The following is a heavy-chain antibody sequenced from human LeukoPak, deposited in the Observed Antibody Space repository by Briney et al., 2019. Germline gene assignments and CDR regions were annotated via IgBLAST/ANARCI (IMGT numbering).Heavy chain of an antibody. CDR2: ISSSSSYI. Sequence: GGSLRLSCAASGFTFSSYSMNWVRQAPGNGLEWVSSISSSSSYIYYADSVKGRFTISRDNAKNSLYLQMNSLRAEDTAVYYCARNRMGLFYDGMDVWGQGTTVTVSS. J-gene: IGHJ6*02. CDR3: ARNRMGLFYDGMDV. CDR1: GFTFSSYS. V-gene: IGHV3-21*01. D-gene: IGHD1-26*01.